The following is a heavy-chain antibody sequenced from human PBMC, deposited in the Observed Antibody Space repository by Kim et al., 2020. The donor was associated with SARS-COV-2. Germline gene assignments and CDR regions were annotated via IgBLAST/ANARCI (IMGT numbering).Heavy chain of an antibody. Sequence: ADSVKGRFTISRDNAKNSLYLQMNSLRAEDTALYYCAKARGYSYGSGFDYWGQGTLVTVSS. J-gene: IGHJ4*02. CDR3: AKARGYSYGSGFDY. D-gene: IGHD5-18*01. V-gene: IGHV3-9*01.